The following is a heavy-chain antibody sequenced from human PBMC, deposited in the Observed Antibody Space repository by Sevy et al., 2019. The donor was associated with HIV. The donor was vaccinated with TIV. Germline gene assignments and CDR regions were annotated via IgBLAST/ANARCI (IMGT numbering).Heavy chain of an antibody. J-gene: IGHJ2*01. CDR2: IFSGSNT. CDR1: GFTVSGNY. V-gene: IGHV3-66*01. CDR3: ARAVEDYADSSAWDWYFDL. Sequence: GGSVRLSCAASGFTVSGNYMSWVRQAPGKGLEWVSGIFSGSNTHFADSVKGRFNISRDNSNNTLSLQMNSLRAEETAVYYCARAVEDYADSSAWDWYFDLWGRGTLVTVSS. D-gene: IGHD3-22*01.